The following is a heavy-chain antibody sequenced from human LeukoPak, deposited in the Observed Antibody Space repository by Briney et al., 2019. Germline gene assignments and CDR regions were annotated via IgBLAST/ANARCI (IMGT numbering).Heavy chain of an antibody. CDR2: IYYSGST. J-gene: IGHJ4*02. V-gene: IGHV4-59*11. Sequence: SETLSLTCTVSGGSISSHYWSWIRQPPGKGLEWIGYIYYSGSTNYNPSLKGRVTISVDTSKNQFSLKLSSVTAADTAVYYYARVVIGDGYNPYFDYWGQGTLVTVSS. D-gene: IGHD5-24*01. CDR3: ARVVIGDGYNPYFDY. CDR1: GGSISSHY.